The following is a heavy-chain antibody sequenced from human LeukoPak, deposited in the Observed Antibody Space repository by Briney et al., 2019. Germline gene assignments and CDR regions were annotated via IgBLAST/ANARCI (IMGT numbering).Heavy chain of an antibody. V-gene: IGHV4-34*01. CDR3: ASKTTVVTIDAFDI. CDR1: GGSFSGYY. D-gene: IGHD4-23*01. Sequence: SETLSLTCAVYGGSFSGYYWSWIRQPPGKGLEWIGEINHSGSTNYNPSLKSRVTISVDTSKNQFSLKLSSVTAADTAVYYCASKTTVVTIDAFDIWGQGTMVTVSS. CDR2: INHSGST. J-gene: IGHJ3*02.